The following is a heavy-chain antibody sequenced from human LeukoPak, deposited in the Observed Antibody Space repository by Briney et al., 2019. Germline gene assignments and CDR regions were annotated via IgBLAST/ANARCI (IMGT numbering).Heavy chain of an antibody. CDR2: IYSGGST. J-gene: IGHJ4*02. V-gene: IGHV3-53*01. D-gene: IGHD2-2*01. CDR3: ERGCSSTSCYGFDY. Sequence: WGSLRLSCAASGFTVSSKYMSWVRQAPGKGLEWVSVIYSGGSTYYADSVKGRFTISRDNSKNTLYLQMNSLRAEDTAVYYCERGCSSTSCYGFDYWGQGTLVTVSS. CDR1: GFTVSSKY.